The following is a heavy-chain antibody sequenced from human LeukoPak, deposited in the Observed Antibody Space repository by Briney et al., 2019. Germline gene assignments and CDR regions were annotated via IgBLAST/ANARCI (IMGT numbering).Heavy chain of an antibody. CDR2: IRYDGSNK. V-gene: IGHV3-30*02. Sequence: GGSLRLSCAASGFTFSSYGMHWVRQAPGKGLEWVAFIRYDGSNKYYADSVKGRFTISRDNSKNTLYLQMNSLRAEDTAVYYCAREVYSSSWTNWFDPWGQGTLVTVSS. D-gene: IGHD6-13*01. CDR3: AREVYSSSWTNWFDP. J-gene: IGHJ5*02. CDR1: GFTFSSYG.